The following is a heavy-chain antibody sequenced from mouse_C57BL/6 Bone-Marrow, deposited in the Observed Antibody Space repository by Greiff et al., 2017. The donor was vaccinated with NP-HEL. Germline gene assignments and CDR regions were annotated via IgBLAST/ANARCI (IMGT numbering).Heavy chain of an antibody. CDR2: IHPNSGST. Sequence: VKLQQPGAELVKPGASVKLSCKASGYTFTSYWMHWVKQRPGQGLEWIGMIHPNSGSTNYNEKFKSKATLTVDKSSSTAYMQLSSLTSEDSAVYCCARRDYGSPFAYWGQGTLVTVSA. CDR1: GYTFTSYW. D-gene: IGHD2-1*01. J-gene: IGHJ3*01. V-gene: IGHV1-64*01. CDR3: ARRDYGSPFAY.